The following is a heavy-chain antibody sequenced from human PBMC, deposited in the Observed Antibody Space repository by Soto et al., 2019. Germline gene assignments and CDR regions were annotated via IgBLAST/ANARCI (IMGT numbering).Heavy chain of an antibody. CDR3: AKVKGGIAAHMDV. J-gene: IGHJ6*02. CDR2: ISSSGGST. Sequence: EVQLLESGGGLVQPGGSLRLSCAASGFTFSSYAMSWVRQAPGKGLEWVSAISSSGGSTYYADSVKGRFTISRDNSKNPLYLQMNSLRAEDTAVYYCAKVKGGIAAHMDVWGQGTTVTVSS. V-gene: IGHV3-23*01. CDR1: GFTFSSYA. D-gene: IGHD6-13*01.